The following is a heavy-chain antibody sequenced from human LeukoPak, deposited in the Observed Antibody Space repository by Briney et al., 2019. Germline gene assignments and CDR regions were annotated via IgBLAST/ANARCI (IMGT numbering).Heavy chain of an antibody. CDR1: GGSISSYY. CDR3: ARISRYYYYYYMGV. J-gene: IGHJ6*03. V-gene: IGHV4-59*01. D-gene: IGHD6-13*01. CDR2: IYYSGST. Sequence: PSETLSLTXTVSGGSISSYYWSWIRQPPGKGLEWIGYIYYSGSTNYNPSLKSRVTISVDTSKNQFSLKLSSVTAADTAVYYCARISRYYYYYYMGVWGKGTTVTVSS.